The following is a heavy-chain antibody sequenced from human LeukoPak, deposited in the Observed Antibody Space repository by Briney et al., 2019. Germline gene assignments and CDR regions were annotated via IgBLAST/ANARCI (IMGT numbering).Heavy chain of an antibody. CDR3: ATPYYYDSSGPPGAFDI. V-gene: IGHV1-8*01. Sequence: ASVKVSCKASGYTFTSYDINWVRQATGQGLEWMGWMNPNSGNTGYAQKFQGRVTMTRNTSISTAYMELSSLRSEDTAVYYCATPYYYDSSGPPGAFDIWGQGTMVTVSS. J-gene: IGHJ3*02. CDR2: MNPNSGNT. D-gene: IGHD3-22*01. CDR1: GYTFTSYD.